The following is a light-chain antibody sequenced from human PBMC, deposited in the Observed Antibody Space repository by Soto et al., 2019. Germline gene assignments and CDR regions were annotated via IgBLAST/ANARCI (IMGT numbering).Light chain of an antibody. CDR3: QQYVSSQIT. CDR1: QSVGSSY. J-gene: IGKJ5*01. CDR2: GAS. V-gene: IGKV3-20*01. Sequence: EIVLTQSPGTLSLSPGERAALSCGASQSVGSSYLAWYQQKPGQGPRLLIYGASSRATGIPDRFSGSGSETDFTLTISRLEPEDFAVYYCQQYVSSQITFGQGTRLEI.